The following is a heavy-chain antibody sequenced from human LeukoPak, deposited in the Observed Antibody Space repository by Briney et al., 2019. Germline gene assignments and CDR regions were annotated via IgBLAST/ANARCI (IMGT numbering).Heavy chain of an antibody. Sequence: SETLSLTCTVSGGSTSSYYWSWIRQPPGKGLEWIGYIYYSGSTNYNPSLKSRVTISVDTSKNQFSLKLSSVTAADTAVYYCARSPYYYDSSGYWVYYFDYWGQGTLVTVSS. J-gene: IGHJ4*02. V-gene: IGHV4-59*01. D-gene: IGHD3-22*01. CDR3: ARSPYYYDSSGYWVYYFDY. CDR1: GGSTSSYY. CDR2: IYYSGST.